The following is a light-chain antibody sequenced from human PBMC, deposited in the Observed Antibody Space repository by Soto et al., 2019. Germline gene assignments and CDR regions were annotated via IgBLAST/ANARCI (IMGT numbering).Light chain of an antibody. CDR3: QQSYSTPQT. V-gene: IGKV1-39*01. CDR2: AAS. Sequence: DIQMTQSPSSLSASVGDRVTITCRASQSISSYLNWYQQKPGKAPKLLINAASSLQSGVPSRFSGSGSGTDFTLTISSLQPEDFATYYCQQSYSTPQTFGQGTKV. J-gene: IGKJ1*01. CDR1: QSISSY.